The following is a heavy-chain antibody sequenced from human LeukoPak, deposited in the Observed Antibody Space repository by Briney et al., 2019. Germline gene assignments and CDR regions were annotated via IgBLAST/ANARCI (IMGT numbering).Heavy chain of an antibody. Sequence: SQTLSLTCAISGDSFSSNGAAWNWIRQSPSRGLEWLGRTYYRSKWYNDYAVSVKSRITINPDTSKNPFSLQLNSVTPEDTAVYYCARGSSSKHYYYYGMDVWGQGTTVTVSS. V-gene: IGHV6-1*01. J-gene: IGHJ6*02. CDR1: GDSFSSNGAA. CDR3: ARGSSSKHYYYYGMDV. CDR2: TYYRSKWYN. D-gene: IGHD6-13*01.